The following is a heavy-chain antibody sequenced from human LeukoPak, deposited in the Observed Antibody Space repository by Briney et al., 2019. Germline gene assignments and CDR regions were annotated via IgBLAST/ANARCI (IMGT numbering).Heavy chain of an antibody. J-gene: IGHJ4*02. D-gene: IGHD2-15*01. CDR1: GFTFSSYA. CDR2: ISGSGGST. Sequence: GGSLRLSCAASGFTFSSYAMSWVRQAPGKGLEWVSAISGSGGSTYCADSVKGRFTISRDNSKNTLYLQMNSLRAEDTAVYYCVTATYCSGGSCYFDYWGQGTLVTVSS. CDR3: VTATYCSGGSCYFDY. V-gene: IGHV3-23*01.